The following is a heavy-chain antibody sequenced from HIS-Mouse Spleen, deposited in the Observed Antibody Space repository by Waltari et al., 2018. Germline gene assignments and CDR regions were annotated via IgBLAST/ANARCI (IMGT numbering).Heavy chain of an antibody. J-gene: IGHJ4*02. CDR2: INHSGTT. Sequence: QVQLQQWGAGLFKPSETLPLTCAVYGRSVSGYYWRWTRQPPGKGLAWIGEINHSGTTNYNPSLKSRVTISVDTSKNQFSLKLSSVTAADTAVYYCARGRSPATVTIGYYFDYWGQGTLVTVSS. D-gene: IGHD4-17*01. CDR3: ARGRSPATVTIGYYFDY. V-gene: IGHV4-34*01. CDR1: GRSVSGYY.